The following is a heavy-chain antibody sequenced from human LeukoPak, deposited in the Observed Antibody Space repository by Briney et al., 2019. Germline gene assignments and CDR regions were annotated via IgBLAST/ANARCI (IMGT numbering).Heavy chain of an antibody. Sequence: GGSLRLSCAASGFSFSDYSMNWVRQAPGKGLEWVANIKQDGSEQYYVDSVKGRFTISRDNAQNSVSLQINSLRVEDTAVYYCAREERGFDIWGQGTMVTVSS. D-gene: IGHD1-1*01. CDR1: GFSFSDYS. CDR2: IKQDGSEQ. J-gene: IGHJ3*02. CDR3: AREERGFDI. V-gene: IGHV3-7*01.